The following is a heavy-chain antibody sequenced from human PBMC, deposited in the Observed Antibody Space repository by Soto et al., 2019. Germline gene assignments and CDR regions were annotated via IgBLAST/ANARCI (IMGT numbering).Heavy chain of an antibody. CDR3: ARAKGGAYCGGDSYTSFDY. CDR1: GFTFSSYW. V-gene: IGHV3-7*05. D-gene: IGHD2-21*02. J-gene: IGHJ4*02. CDR2: IKQDGSEK. Sequence: WGSLRLSCAASGFTFSSYWMSWVRQAPGKGLEWVANIKQDGSEKYYVDSVKGRFTISRDNAKNSLYLQMNSLRAEDTAVYYCARAKGGAYCGGDSYTSFDYWGQETLVTVSS.